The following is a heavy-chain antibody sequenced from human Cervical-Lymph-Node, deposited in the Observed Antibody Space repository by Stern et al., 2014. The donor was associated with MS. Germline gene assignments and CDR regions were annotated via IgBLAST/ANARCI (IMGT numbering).Heavy chain of an antibody. CDR3: ARTVTTLDD. J-gene: IGHJ4*02. Sequence: EVHLVESGGGLVQPGGSLRLSCAASGFTFSSHWMHWVRQAPGKGLVWVSRISTDGSIINYAESVKGRFTISRDNAKNTLYLQMNSLRAEDTAVYYCARTVTTLDDWGQGTLVTVSS. CDR1: GFTFSSHW. D-gene: IGHD4-17*01. CDR2: ISTDGSII. V-gene: IGHV3-74*02.